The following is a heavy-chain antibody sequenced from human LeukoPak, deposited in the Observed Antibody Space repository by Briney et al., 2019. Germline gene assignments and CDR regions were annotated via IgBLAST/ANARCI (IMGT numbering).Heavy chain of an antibody. CDR1: GFTFSNAW. D-gene: IGHD3-22*01. CDR3: ARDQEDADYYDSSGSLRGYFDY. CDR2: IWYDGSNK. J-gene: IGHJ4*02. Sequence: PGGSLRLSCAASGFTFSNAWMSWVRQAPGKGLEWVAVIWYDGSNKYYADSVKGRFTISRDNSKNTLYLQMNSLRAEDTAVYYCARDQEDADYYDSSGSLRGYFDYWGQGTLVTVSS. V-gene: IGHV3-33*08.